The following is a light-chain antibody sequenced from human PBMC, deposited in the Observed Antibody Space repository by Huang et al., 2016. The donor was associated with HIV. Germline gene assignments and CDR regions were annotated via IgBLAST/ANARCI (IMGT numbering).Light chain of an antibody. CDR2: DAS. CDR3: QQRSNWPLT. CDR1: QSVSSY. V-gene: IGKV3D-11*02. Sequence: EIVLTQSPATLSLSPGERATLSCRASQSVSSYLAWYQQKPGQAPRLLIYDASNRATGIPARFRGSGPGTDFTLIISSLEPEEFAVYYCQQRSNWPLTFGGGTKVEIK. J-gene: IGKJ4*01.